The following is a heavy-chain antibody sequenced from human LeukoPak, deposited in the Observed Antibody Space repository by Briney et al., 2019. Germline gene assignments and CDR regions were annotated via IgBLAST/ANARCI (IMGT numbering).Heavy chain of an antibody. J-gene: IGHJ4*02. CDR2: ISYSGSI. V-gene: IGHV4-39*01. D-gene: IGHD3-16*01. Sequence: SETLSLTCTVSCGSISSRPYYWGWVRQPPGKGLEWIGSISYSGSIHYNPSLKSRVTISVDTSKNHFSLRLSSVTAADTAVYYCATLEIGDYYFDYWGQGTLVTVSS. CDR3: ATLEIGDYYFDY. CDR1: CGSISSRPYY.